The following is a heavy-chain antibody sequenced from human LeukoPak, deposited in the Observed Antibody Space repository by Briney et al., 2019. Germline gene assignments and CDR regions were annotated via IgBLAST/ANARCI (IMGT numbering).Heavy chain of an antibody. CDR3: ARDEPYSSSWYTLYYYYYGMDV. Sequence: SGGSLRLSCAASGFTFSIYWMSWVRQAPGKGLEWVANIKQDGSEKYYVDSVKGRFTISRDNAKNSLYLQMNSLRAEDTAVYYCARDEPYSSSWYTLYYYYYGMDVWGQGTTVTVSS. CDR1: GFTFSIYW. CDR2: IKQDGSEK. D-gene: IGHD6-13*01. V-gene: IGHV3-7*01. J-gene: IGHJ6*02.